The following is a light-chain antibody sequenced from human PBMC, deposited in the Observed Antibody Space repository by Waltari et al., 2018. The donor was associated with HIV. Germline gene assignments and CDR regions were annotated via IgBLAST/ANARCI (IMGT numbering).Light chain of an antibody. Sequence: QSALTQPASVSGSLGQSITFSCTGTSSDIGGYDYVSWYQQHHGEAPKIIIYDVTNRPSGISDRFSGSKSGDTASMTISGLQAEDEADYYCTSFTTTTAWVFGGGTKLTVL. V-gene: IGLV2-14*03. CDR1: SSDIGGYDY. J-gene: IGLJ3*02. CDR2: DVT. CDR3: TSFTTTTAWV.